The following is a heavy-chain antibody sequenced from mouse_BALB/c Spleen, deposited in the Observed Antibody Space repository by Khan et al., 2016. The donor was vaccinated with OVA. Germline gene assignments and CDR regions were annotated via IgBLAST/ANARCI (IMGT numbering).Heavy chain of an antibody. J-gene: IGHJ3*01. CDR3: ATLYSNPFAY. D-gene: IGHD2-5*01. CDR1: GFNIKDTY. Sequence: VQLQQSGAELVKPGASVKLSCSASGFNIKDTYIYWMKQRPEQGLAWIGRIDPPNDDSKYGPKFQAKATLTADTSSNTAYLQLSSLTSEETAVYYWATLYSNPFAYWGQGTLVSVSA. CDR2: IDPPNDDS. V-gene: IGHV14-3*02.